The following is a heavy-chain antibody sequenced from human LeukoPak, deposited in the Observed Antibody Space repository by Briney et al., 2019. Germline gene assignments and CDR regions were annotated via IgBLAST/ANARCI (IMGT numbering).Heavy chain of an antibody. Sequence: PGGSLRLSCTVSVFTLDDYAMHWVRQVPGKGLEWVSLISGDGDDTYYADSVKGRFTISRDNRKNSLYLQMSNLRIEDTALYYCAKDFFYCTNWHSCVYWGQGTLVTVSS. CDR2: ISGDGDDT. CDR3: AKDFFYCTNWHSCVY. CDR1: VFTLDDYA. J-gene: IGHJ4*02. D-gene: IGHD2-8*01. V-gene: IGHV3-43*02.